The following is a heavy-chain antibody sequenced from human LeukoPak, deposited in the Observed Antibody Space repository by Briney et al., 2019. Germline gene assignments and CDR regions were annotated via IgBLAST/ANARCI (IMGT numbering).Heavy chain of an antibody. V-gene: IGHV3-7*01. CDR2: IKRDGSEK. D-gene: IGHD1-1*01. CDR3: AKEGNWNLHY. CDR1: GFTFRRNW. Sequence: GGSLRLSCVASGFTFRRNWMDWVRQAPGKGLEWVANIKRDGSEKNYVDSVKGRFTISRDNAKNSLYLEMNSLRAEDTAVYYCAKEGNWNLHYWGQGALVTVSS. J-gene: IGHJ4*02.